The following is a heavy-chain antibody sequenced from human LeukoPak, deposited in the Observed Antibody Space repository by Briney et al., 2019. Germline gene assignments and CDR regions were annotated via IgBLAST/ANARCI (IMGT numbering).Heavy chain of an antibody. Sequence: SETLSLTCAVYGGSFSGYYWSWIRQPPGKGLEWIGEINHSGSTNNNPSLKSRVTISVDTSKNQFSLKLSSVTAADTAVYYCAREGTAGTNLNWFDPWGQGTLVTVSS. CDR3: AREGTAGTNLNWFDP. J-gene: IGHJ5*02. CDR2: INHSGST. V-gene: IGHV4-34*01. D-gene: IGHD1-1*01. CDR1: GGSFSGYY.